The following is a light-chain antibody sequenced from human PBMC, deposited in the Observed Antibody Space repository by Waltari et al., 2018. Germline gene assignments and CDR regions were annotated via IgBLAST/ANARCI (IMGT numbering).Light chain of an antibody. CDR3: QHYNNYS. CDR1: QSIRSW. V-gene: IGKV1-5*01. Sequence: DIQMTQAPSTLSASVGERVTITCRASQSIRSWLARYQQKPGKAPKVLIYDASTLESGVSSRFSGSGSGTEFTLTINGLQPDDFATYYCQHYNNYSFGQGTNVEVK. J-gene: IGKJ1*01. CDR2: DAS.